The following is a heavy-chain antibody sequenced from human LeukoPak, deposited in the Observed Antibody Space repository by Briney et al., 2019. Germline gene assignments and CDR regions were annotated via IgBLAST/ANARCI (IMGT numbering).Heavy chain of an antibody. D-gene: IGHD2-2*01. CDR3: ARDGSWSSVSYSDY. J-gene: IGHJ4*02. Sequence: ASVKVSCKASGYTFTGYYIHWVRQAPGQGLEWMGWINPNSGDTKYEQRFQGRVTMTRDTSISTAYMELTRLRSDDAAVYFCARDGSWSSVSYSDYWGQGTLVTVSS. CDR2: INPNSGDT. V-gene: IGHV1-2*02. CDR1: GYTFTGYY.